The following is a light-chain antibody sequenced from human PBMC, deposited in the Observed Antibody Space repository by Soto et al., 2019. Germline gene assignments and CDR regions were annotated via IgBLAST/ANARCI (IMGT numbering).Light chain of an antibody. CDR2: GDT. V-gene: IGLV1-40*01. J-gene: IGLJ2*01. CDR3: QYFDSRLSVSI. CDR1: GSNIGAGYD. Sequence: QSVLTQPPSVSGAPGQRGTISCTGSGSNIGAGYDVHWYQQFPGTAPKLLVYGDTKRPSGVPDRFSGSKSGTSASLAITGLQAEYEADYYCQYFDSRLSVSIFGAGSKITVL.